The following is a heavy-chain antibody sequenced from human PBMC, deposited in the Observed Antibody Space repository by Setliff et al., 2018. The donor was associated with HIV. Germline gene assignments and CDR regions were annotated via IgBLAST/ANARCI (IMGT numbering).Heavy chain of an antibody. V-gene: IGHV1-69*06. Sequence: GASVKVSCKASRGTFSSYAISWVRQAPGQGLEWMGGIIPMIGTPKYAQKFQGRVTITADKSTSTVYMELSSLRSEDTAVYYCARRVQGSNWYSRYYYYNIDVWGKGTTVTVSS. D-gene: IGHD6-13*01. J-gene: IGHJ6*03. CDR2: IIPMIGTP. CDR3: ARRVQGSNWYSRYYYYNIDV. CDR1: RGTFSSYA.